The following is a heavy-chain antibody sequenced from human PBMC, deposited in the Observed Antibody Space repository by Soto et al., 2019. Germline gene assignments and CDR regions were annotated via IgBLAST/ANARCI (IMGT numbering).Heavy chain of an antibody. D-gene: IGHD1-26*01. Sequence: ASVKVSCKASVYTFTGYYIHWVRQAPGQGLEWMGWINPNSGGTNYAQKFQGWVTMTRDTSISTAYMELSRLRSDDTAVYYCARSKVKWDYYYYYRDVWGKGTTVTVSS. CDR1: VYTFTGYY. J-gene: IGHJ6*03. CDR3: ARSKVKWDYYYYYRDV. V-gene: IGHV1-2*04. CDR2: INPNSGGT.